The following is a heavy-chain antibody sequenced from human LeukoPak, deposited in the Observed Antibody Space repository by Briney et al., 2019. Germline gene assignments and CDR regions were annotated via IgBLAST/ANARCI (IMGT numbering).Heavy chain of an antibody. J-gene: IGHJ3*01. D-gene: IGHD5-18*01. CDR3: ATKHLWSDCFDV. CDR2: IYTSGRI. V-gene: IGHV4-4*07. Sequence: PSGTLSLTCSVSGGSLRSDYCSWIRQSAGQGLEWMGRIYTSGRIDYNPSLRSRVTMSVDTSKSHFSLKLTSLTAADTAVYYCATKHLWSDCFDVWGQGRRVIVSS. CDR1: GGSLRSDY.